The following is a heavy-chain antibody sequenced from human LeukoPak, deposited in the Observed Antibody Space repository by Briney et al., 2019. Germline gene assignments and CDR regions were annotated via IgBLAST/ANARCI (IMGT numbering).Heavy chain of an antibody. J-gene: IGHJ5*02. CDR3: ARDSQEDIVVVPAWFDP. CDR2: ISSSSSYI. CDR1: GFTFSSYS. V-gene: IGHV3-21*01. D-gene: IGHD2-2*01. Sequence: PGGSLRLSCAASGFTFSSYSMNWVRQAPGKGLEWVSSISSSSSYIYYADSVKGRFTISRDNAKNSLYLQMNSLRAEDTAVYYCARDSQEDIVVVPAWFDPWGQGTLVTVSS.